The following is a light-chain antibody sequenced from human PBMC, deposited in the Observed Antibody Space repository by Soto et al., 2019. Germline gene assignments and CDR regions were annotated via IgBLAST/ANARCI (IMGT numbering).Light chain of an antibody. CDR3: QQFGTSPFT. J-gene: IGKJ3*01. CDR1: QSVASSF. Sequence: EIVLTQSPGTLSLSPGERATLSCRASQSVASSFLAWYQQKPGQAPRLLIYGASSRATGIPDRFSGSGSGTDFILTITRLEPEDFAAYYCQQFGTSPFTFGPGTTVDVK. CDR2: GAS. V-gene: IGKV3-20*01.